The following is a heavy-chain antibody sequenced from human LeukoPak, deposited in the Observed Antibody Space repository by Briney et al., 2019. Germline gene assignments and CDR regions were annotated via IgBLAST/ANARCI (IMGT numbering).Heavy chain of an antibody. Sequence: GRSLRLSCAASGFSFDTYAMHWVRQAPGQGLEWVALIWHDGSHKFYSNSVRGQFTISRDNSKNTVYLQMNNLRPDDTAVYYCARAGWLLYSGYYYYYGMDVWGQGTTVTVSS. D-gene: IGHD5-12*01. CDR3: ARAGWLLYSGYYYYYGMDV. V-gene: IGHV3-33*01. CDR2: IWHDGSHK. CDR1: GFSFDTYA. J-gene: IGHJ6*02.